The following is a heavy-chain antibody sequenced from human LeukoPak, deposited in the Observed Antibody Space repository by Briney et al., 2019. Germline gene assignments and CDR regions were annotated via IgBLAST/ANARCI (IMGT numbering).Heavy chain of an antibody. Sequence: ASVKVSCKASGYTFTSYDINWVRQATGQGLEWMGWMNPNSGNTGYAQKFQGRVTMTRNTSISTAYMEPSSLRSEDTAVYYCARVATQDYYYGMDVWGQGTTVTVSS. CDR2: MNPNSGNT. CDR3: ARVATQDYYYGMDV. V-gene: IGHV1-8*01. J-gene: IGHJ6*02. CDR1: GYTFTSYD.